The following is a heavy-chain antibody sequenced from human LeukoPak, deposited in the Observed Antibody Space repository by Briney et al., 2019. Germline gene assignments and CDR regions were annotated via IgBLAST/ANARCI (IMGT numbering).Heavy chain of an antibody. V-gene: IGHV1-46*01. CDR1: GYTFTNYY. CDR3: ARVVSTTRRHDAFDI. J-gene: IGHJ3*02. D-gene: IGHD2/OR15-2a*01. CDR2: SNPSCGST. Sequence: ASVKVSCKASGYTFTNYYIHGVRQAPGQGLHWMGMSNPSCGSTIYARKFRGRVIMTRHRSTSTVYMYVNGLRAEDTAVYYCARVVSTTRRHDAFDIWGQGTMVTVSS.